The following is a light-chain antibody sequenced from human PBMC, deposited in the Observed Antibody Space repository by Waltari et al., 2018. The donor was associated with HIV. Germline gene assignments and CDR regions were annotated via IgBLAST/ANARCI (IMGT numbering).Light chain of an antibody. CDR1: HNISYYSNYKNY. J-gene: IGKJ1*01. CDR2: WVS. CDR3: QQYDSIPWT. V-gene: IGKV4-1*01. Sequence: IVILASPAGLPVSLGWRASINCQSSHNISYYSNYKNYLGWYQQKPGQPPKLLISWVSTRESGVPDRFSGIGSGTDFSLTITRLQAEDVAVYYCQQYDSIPWTFGHGTKVEIK.